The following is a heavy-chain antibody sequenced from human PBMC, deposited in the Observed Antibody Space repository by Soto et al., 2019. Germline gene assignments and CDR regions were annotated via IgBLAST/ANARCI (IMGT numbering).Heavy chain of an antibody. CDR2: IYPGDSDT. CDR3: ARRPSGGSLYYYYGMDV. CDR1: GYSFTSYW. V-gene: IGHV5-51*01. Sequence: GESLKLSCKGSGYSFTSYWIGWVRQMPGKGLEWMGIIYPGDSDTRYSPSFQGQVTISADKSISTAYLQWSSLKASDTAMYYCARRPSGGSLYYYYGMDVWGQGTTVTVSS. J-gene: IGHJ6*02. D-gene: IGHD2-15*01.